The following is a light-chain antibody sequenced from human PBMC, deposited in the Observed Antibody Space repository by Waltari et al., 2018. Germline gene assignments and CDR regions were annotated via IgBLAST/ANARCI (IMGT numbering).Light chain of an antibody. CDR3: QQYANLPLT. CDR1: QDIRTN. CDR2: DAS. Sequence: DIQMTQSPSSLSASVGARVTITFQASQDIRTNLNWFQQIPGKAPQVLSFDASNSQASVPSRFSGSGSGTDFAFSISSLQPEDIGTYFCQQYANLPLTFGGGTRVEIK. V-gene: IGKV1-33*01. J-gene: IGKJ4*01.